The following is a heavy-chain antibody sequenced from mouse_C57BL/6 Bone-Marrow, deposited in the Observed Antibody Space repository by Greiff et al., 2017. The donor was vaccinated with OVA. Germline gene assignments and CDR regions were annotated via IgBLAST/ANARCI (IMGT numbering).Heavy chain of an antibody. CDR2: IHPNSGST. J-gene: IGHJ4*01. V-gene: IGHV1-64*01. CDR3: ARKGTRYSGNGDDYAMDY. Sequence: VKLQQPGAELVKPGASVKLSCKASGYTFTSYWMPWVKQRPGQSLEWIGMIHPNSGSTNYHEKFKSKATLTVDKSSSTPYMQLSSLTSEDSAVYYYARKGTRYSGNGDDYAMDYWGQGTSVTVSS. D-gene: IGHD2-12*01. CDR1: GYTFTSYW.